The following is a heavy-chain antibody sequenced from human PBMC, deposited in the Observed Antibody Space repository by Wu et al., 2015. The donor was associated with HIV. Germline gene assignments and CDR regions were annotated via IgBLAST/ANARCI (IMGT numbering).Heavy chain of an antibody. CDR2: IIPIFGTA. CDR1: GGTFSSYA. Sequence: QVQLVQSGAEVKKPGSSVKVSCKASGGTFSSYAISWVRQAPGQGLEWMGRIIPIFGTANYAQKFQGRVTITADESTSTAYMELSSLRSEDTAVYYCAYCSSTSCYDEPYYYYYGMDVVGPRDHGHRLL. V-gene: IGHV1-69*13. CDR3: AYCSSTSCYDEPYYYYYGMDV. D-gene: IGHD2-2*01. J-gene: IGHJ6*02.